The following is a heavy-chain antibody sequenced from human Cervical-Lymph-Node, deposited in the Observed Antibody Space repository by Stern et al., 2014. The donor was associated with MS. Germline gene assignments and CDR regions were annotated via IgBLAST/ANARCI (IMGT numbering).Heavy chain of an antibody. V-gene: IGHV1-8*01. Sequence: QMQLVQSGSQVRKPGASVKVSCQASGYTFINYDIFWVRQATGQVLEWMGWMNPNNANTGHAQKFQGRVTMNRNTSISTAYMELSGLRSDDTAVYYCVRGGFSYGYGLDAWGQGTAVIVSS. CDR2: MNPNNANT. CDR1: GYTFINYD. CDR3: VRGGFSYGYGLDA. D-gene: IGHD5-18*01. J-gene: IGHJ6*02.